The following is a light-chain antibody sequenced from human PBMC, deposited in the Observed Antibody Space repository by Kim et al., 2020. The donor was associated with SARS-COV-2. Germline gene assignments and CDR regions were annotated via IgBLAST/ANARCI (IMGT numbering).Light chain of an antibody. J-gene: IGLJ3*02. Sequence: QTVTISCTGSLSNIGADYDIHWYQQIAGTAPKLLIYNYDNRPSGVPDRFSGAKFGTSASLAITGLRADDEGNYYCQSYDKSLSGWVFGGGTKVTVL. CDR1: LSNIGADYD. V-gene: IGLV1-40*01. CDR2: NYD. CDR3: QSYDKSLSGWV.